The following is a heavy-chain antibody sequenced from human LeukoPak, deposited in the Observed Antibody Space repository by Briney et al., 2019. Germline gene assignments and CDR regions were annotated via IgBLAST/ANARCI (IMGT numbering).Heavy chain of an antibody. CDR2: INPSGGST. Sequence: ASVKVSCKASGYTFTSYYMHWVRQAPGQGLEWMGIINPSGGSTSYAQKFQGRVTMTRDMSTSTVYMELSSLRSEDTAVYYCARDREYCGGDCYHAMYCYYYYYMDVWGKGTTVTVSS. D-gene: IGHD2-21*02. J-gene: IGHJ6*03. CDR3: ARDREYCGGDCYHAMYCYYYYYMDV. CDR1: GYTFTSYY. V-gene: IGHV1-46*01.